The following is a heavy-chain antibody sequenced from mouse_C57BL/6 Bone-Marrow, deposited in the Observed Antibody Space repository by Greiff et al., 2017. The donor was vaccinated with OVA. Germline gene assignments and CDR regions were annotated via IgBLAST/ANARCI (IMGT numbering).Heavy chain of an antibody. CDR1: GYTFTSYG. J-gene: IGHJ3*01. CDR3: ARGDYGAY. CDR2: IYPRSGNT. Sequence: QVHVKQSGAELARPGASVKLSCKASGYTFTSYGISWVKQRTGQGLEWIGEIYPRSGNTYYNEKFKGKATLTADKSSSTAYMELRSLTSEDSAVYFCARGDYGAYWGQGTLVTVSA. D-gene: IGHD2-4*01. V-gene: IGHV1-81*01.